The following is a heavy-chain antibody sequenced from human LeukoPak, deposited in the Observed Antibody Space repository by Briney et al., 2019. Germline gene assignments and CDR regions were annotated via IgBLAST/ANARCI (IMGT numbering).Heavy chain of an antibody. CDR3: ARNDYNFDY. D-gene: IGHD3-16*01. Sequence: GGSLRLSCAASGLTFSSYEMNWVRQAPGKGLEWVSYISSSGSTIYYADSAQGRFTISRDNAKNSLYLQMSSLRAEDTAVYYCARNDYNFDYWGQGTLVTVSS. J-gene: IGHJ4*02. V-gene: IGHV3-48*03. CDR2: ISSSGSTI. CDR1: GLTFSSYE.